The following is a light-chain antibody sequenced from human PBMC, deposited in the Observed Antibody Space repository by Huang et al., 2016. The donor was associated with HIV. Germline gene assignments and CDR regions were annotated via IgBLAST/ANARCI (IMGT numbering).Light chain of an antibody. V-gene: IGKV3-20*01. J-gene: IGKJ4*01. CDR2: GAS. CDR3: QQYGSSPPLT. CDR1: QSVSRTN. Sequence: EIVLTQSPGTLSLSPGERATLSCRASQSVSRTNLAWYQQKPGQAPRLLIYGASSRATGIPDRFSGSGSGTDFTLTISRLEPDDFAVYYCQQYGSSPPLTFGGGTKVEIQ.